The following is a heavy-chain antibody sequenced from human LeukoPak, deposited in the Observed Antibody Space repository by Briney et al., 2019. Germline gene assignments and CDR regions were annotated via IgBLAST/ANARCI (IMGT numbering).Heavy chain of an antibody. J-gene: IGHJ3*02. CDR2: ISGSGSGGST. CDR3: VTVVTNYPGAFDI. CDR1: GFTFSSSA. D-gene: IGHD2-21*02. V-gene: IGHV3-23*01. Sequence: PGGSLRLSCAASGFTFSSSAMSWVRQAPGKGLEWVSSISGSGSGGSTYYADSVKGRFTISRDNSKNTLYLQMNSLRAEDTAVYYCVTVVTNYPGAFDIWGQGTMVTVSS.